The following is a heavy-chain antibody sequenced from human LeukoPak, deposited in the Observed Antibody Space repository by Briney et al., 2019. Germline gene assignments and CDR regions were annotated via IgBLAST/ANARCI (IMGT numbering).Heavy chain of an antibody. CDR1: GFTFDDYG. V-gene: IGHV3-20*04. D-gene: IGHD3-10*01. Sequence: GGSLRLSCAASGFTFDDYGMSWVRQAPGKGLEWVSGINWNGGSTGYADSVKGRFTISRDNSKNTLYLQMNSLRAEDTAVYYCAREGEGGSGSYYRYYYYYYMDVWGKGTTVTVSS. J-gene: IGHJ6*03. CDR3: AREGEGGSGSYYRYYYYYYMDV. CDR2: INWNGGST.